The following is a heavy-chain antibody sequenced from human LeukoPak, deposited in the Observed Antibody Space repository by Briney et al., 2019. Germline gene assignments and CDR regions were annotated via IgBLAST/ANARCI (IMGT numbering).Heavy chain of an antibody. J-gene: IGHJ4*02. CDR2: IYPYSGDT. CDR3: ARGGQILEVITATFDY. CDR1: GYTFTGYY. Sequence: EASVKVSCKASGYTFTGYYIHWVRQAPGQGLEWMGWIYPYSGDTNYAQNFQGRVTMTRDTSISTAYMELSSLRSDDTAVYYCARGGQILEVITATFDYWGQGTLVTVSS. V-gene: IGHV1-2*02. D-gene: IGHD2-15*01.